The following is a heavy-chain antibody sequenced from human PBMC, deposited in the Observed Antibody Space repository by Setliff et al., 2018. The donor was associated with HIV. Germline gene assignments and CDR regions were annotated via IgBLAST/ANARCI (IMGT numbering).Heavy chain of an antibody. Sequence: SETLSLTCPVSGDSIRSGSYYWSWIRQPAGKGLEWIGRMYTSGGTNYNPSLKSRVTRAVDRSKNQFSLKLSSATAADTAVYYCARGVVGATYDVFDIWAQGTMVTVSS. V-gene: IGHV4-61*02. D-gene: IGHD1-26*01. J-gene: IGHJ3*02. CDR3: ARGVVGATYDVFDI. CDR1: GDSIRSGSYY. CDR2: MYTSGGT.